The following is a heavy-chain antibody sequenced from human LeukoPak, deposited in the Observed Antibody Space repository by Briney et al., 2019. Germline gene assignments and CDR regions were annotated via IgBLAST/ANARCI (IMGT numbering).Heavy chain of an antibody. D-gene: IGHD3-10*02. V-gene: IGHV3-48*03. CDR2: ISSSGSTI. CDR1: GFTFSSYE. CDR3: AELGITMIGGV. J-gene: IGHJ6*04. Sequence: HAGGSLRLSCAASGFTFSSYEMNWVRQAPGKGLEGVSYISSSGSTIYYADSVKGRFTISRDNAKNSLYLQMNSLRAEDTAVYYCAELGITMIGGVWGKGTTVTISS.